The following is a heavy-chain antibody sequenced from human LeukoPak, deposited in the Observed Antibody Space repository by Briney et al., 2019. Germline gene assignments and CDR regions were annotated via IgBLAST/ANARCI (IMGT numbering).Heavy chain of an antibody. V-gene: IGHV3-49*04. D-gene: IGHD2-2*01. J-gene: IGHJ6*02. CDR3: TRGPADYGMDV. CDR1: GFTFGDYA. CDR2: IRSKAYGGTT. Sequence: GGSLRLSCTASGFTFGDYAMSWVRQAPGKGLEWVGFIRSKAYGGTTEYAASVKGRLTISRDDSKSIAYLQMNSPKTEDTAVYYCTRGPADYGMDVWGQGTTVTVSS.